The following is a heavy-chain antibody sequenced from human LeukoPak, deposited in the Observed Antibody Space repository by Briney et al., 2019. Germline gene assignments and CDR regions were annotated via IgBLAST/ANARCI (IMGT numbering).Heavy chain of an antibody. CDR2: IIPIFGTA. CDR3: ARGDGYCSGGSCMIFDY. V-gene: IGHV1-69*06. CDR1: GGSFISYA. Sequence: SVTVSCKASGGSFISYAIRWVRQAPGEGGEWMGGIIPIFGTANYAQKFQGRVTITADKSTSTAYMELSSLRSEDTAVYYCARGDGYCSGGSCMIFDYWGQGTLVTVSS. D-gene: IGHD2-15*01. J-gene: IGHJ4*02.